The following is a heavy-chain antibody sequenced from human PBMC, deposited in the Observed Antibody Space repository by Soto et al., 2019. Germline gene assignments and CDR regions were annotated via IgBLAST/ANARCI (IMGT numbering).Heavy chain of an antibody. V-gene: IGHV3-23*01. CDR1: GFSLTTYA. CDR3: VKDLYNDMFDS. J-gene: IGHJ4*02. D-gene: IGHD1-1*01. CDR2: ITGGIGPT. Sequence: EVQLLESGGDLVQPGGSLRLSCAVSGFSLTTYAMTWVRQAPGEGLEWVATITGGIGPTYYGDSVKGRFTVSRDISKNTLYLRMNSLRVDDTAIYYCVKDLYNDMFDSWGQGTLVTVSS.